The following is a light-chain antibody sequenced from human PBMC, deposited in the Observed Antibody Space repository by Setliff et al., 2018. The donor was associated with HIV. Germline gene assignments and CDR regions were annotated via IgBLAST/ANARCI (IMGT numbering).Light chain of an antibody. Sequence: QSVLAQPASVSGSPGQSITISRTGTSSDVGGHNYVSWYQQHPGKAPKLIIYDVSNRPSGASNRFSGSKSGNTASLTISGLQAEDEADYYCSSYANTPLYVFGTGTKVTVL. CDR2: DVS. J-gene: IGLJ1*01. V-gene: IGLV2-14*03. CDR1: SSDVGGHNY. CDR3: SSYANTPLYV.